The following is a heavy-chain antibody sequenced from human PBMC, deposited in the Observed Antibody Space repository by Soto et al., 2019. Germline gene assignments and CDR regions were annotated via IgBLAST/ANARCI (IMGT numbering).Heavy chain of an antibody. V-gene: IGHV3-21*01. CDR3: ARDPARGRFGELDY. D-gene: IGHD3-10*01. J-gene: IGHJ4*02. Sequence: GGSLRLSCGASGFTFSSYSMNWVRQAPGKGLEWVSSISSSSNYILYADSVKGRFTISRDNAKNSMYLQMNSLRAEDTALYYCARDPARGRFGELDYWGQGTLVTVSS. CDR1: GFTFSSYS. CDR2: ISSSSNYI.